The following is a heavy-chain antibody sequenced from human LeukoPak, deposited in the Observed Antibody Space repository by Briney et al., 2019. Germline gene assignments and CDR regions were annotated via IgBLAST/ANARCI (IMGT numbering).Heavy chain of an antibody. CDR2: ISWNSGSI. D-gene: IGHD3-10*01. CDR3: AKDISGSGEIDY. CDR1: GFTFDDYA. Sequence: GGSLRLSCAASGFTFDDYAMHWVRQAPGKGLEWVSGISWNSGSIGYADSVKGRFTISRDNAKNSLYLQMNRLRAEDTALYYCAKDISGSGEIDYWGQGTLVTVSS. V-gene: IGHV3-9*01. J-gene: IGHJ4*02.